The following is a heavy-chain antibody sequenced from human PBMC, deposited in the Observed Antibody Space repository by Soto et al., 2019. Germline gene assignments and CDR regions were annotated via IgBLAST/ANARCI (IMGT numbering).Heavy chain of an antibody. CDR2: IHWDDDE. CDR1: GFSLSNSGGG. CDR3: THKGGRGAGMDV. Sequence: QITVKEYGPTLVKPTQTLTLTCTFSGFSLSNSGGGVAWIRQPPGKALEWLALIHWDDDERYRPSLRSRLTITKDTSKNQVVLTMTNVDPVDTATYFCTHKGGRGAGMDVWGQGTTVTVSS. V-gene: IGHV2-5*02. D-gene: IGHD2-15*01. J-gene: IGHJ6*02.